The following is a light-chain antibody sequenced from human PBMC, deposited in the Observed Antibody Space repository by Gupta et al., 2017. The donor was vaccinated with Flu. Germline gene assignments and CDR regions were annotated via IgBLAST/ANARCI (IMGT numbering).Light chain of an antibody. V-gene: IGKV3-20*01. Sequence: GERATLSCRASQSVSSSYLVWYQQKPGQAPRLLIYGASSRAAGIPDRFSGSGSGTDFTLTISRLEPEDFAVYYCQQYDNWVTFGPGTKVDIK. CDR3: QQYDNWVT. J-gene: IGKJ3*01. CDR1: QSVSSSY. CDR2: GAS.